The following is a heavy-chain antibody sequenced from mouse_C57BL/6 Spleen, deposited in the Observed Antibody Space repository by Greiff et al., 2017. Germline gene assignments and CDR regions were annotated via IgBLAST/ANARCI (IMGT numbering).Heavy chain of an antibody. CDR1: GYTFTSYW. Sequence: VQLQQPGTELVKPGASVKLSCKASGYTFTSYWMHWVKQRPGPGREWIGNINPSNGGTNYNEKFKSKATLTVDKSSSTAYMQLSRLTSEDYAVYYCARPHYYYGSSYFDYWGQGTTLTVSS. D-gene: IGHD1-1*01. V-gene: IGHV1-53*01. CDR2: INPSNGGT. J-gene: IGHJ2*01. CDR3: ARPHYYYGSSYFDY.